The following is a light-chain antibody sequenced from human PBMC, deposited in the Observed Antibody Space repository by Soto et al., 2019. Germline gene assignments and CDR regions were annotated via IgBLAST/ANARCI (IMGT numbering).Light chain of an antibody. CDR1: FSNIGSSS. V-gene: IGLV1-44*01. CDR3: AAWDVSLNGHYA. Sequence: PVLTQPPSVSGTPGQRVTISCSGSFSNIGSSSVNWYQQFPGTAPKLLMYNDNQWPSGVPDRFSGSRSGTSASLAISGLQSEDEADYFCAAWDVSLNGHYAFGTGTKLTVL. CDR2: NDN. J-gene: IGLJ1*01.